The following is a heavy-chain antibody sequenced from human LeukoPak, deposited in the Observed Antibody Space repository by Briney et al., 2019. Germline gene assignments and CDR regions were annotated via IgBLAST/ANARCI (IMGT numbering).Heavy chain of an antibody. Sequence: GGSLRLSCAASGFTFSSYWMSWVRQAPGKGLEWVANIKQDGSEKYYVDSVKGRFTITRDNAENSLYLQMNSLRAGDTAVYYCARAPDKYYDSSGTLRRRFYYYMDVWGKGTTVTISS. CDR1: GFTFSSYW. CDR2: IKQDGSEK. J-gene: IGHJ6*03. D-gene: IGHD3-22*01. V-gene: IGHV3-7*03. CDR3: ARAPDKYYDSSGTLRRRFYYYMDV.